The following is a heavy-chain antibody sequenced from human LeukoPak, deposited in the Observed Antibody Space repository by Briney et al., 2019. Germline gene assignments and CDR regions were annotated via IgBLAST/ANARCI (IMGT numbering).Heavy chain of an antibody. J-gene: IGHJ6*04. CDR3: ARERITMVRGVIGGMDV. D-gene: IGHD3-10*01. CDR1: GYTFTSYA. V-gene: IGHV1-3*01. CDR2: INAGNGYT. Sequence: ASVKVSCKASGYTFTSYAMHWVRQAPGQRLEWMGWINAGNGYTKYSQKFQGRVTITRDTSASTAYMELSSLRSEDTAVYYCARERITMVRGVIGGMDVWGKGTTVTVSS.